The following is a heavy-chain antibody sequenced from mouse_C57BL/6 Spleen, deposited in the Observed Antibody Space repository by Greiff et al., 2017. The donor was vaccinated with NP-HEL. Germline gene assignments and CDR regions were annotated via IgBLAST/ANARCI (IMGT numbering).Heavy chain of an antibody. V-gene: IGHV5-6*01. CDR1: GFTFSSYG. Sequence: EVQGVESGGDLVKPGGSLKLSCAASGFTFSSYGMSWVRQTPDKRLEWVATISSGGSYTYYPDRVKGRFTISRDNAKNTLYLQMSSLKSEDTAMYYCARTSLRGDAMDYWGQGTSVTVSS. J-gene: IGHJ4*01. CDR2: ISSGGSYT. D-gene: IGHD2-12*01. CDR3: ARTSLRGDAMDY.